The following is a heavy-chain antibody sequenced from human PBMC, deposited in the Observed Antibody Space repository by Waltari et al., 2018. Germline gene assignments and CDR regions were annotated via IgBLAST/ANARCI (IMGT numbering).Heavy chain of an antibody. V-gene: IGHV3-48*04. CDR1: GFTFSSYS. D-gene: IGHD6-13*01. CDR3: AREAAAGTDYYYYMDV. Sequence: EVQLVESGGGLVQPGGSLRLSCAASGFTFSSYSMNWVRPAPGKGLEWVSYISSSSSTIYYADSVKGRFTISRDNAKNSLYLQMNSLRAEDTAVYYCAREAAAGTDYYYYMDVWGKGTTVTVSS. J-gene: IGHJ6*03. CDR2: ISSSSSTI.